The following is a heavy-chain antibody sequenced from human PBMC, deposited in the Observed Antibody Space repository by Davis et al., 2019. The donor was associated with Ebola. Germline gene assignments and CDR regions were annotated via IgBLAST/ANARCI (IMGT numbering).Heavy chain of an antibody. V-gene: IGHV3-23*01. CDR3: ARYCHYTDCSYFDC. Sequence: GESLKISCAASGFTFSSYAMSWVRQAPGKGLEWVSTIDGSGGSTYYADSVKGRFTISRDNSKNTLYLQMNSLRAEDTATYYCARYCHYTDCSYFDCWGQGTMVAVSS. CDR1: GFTFSSYA. CDR2: IDGSGGST. D-gene: IGHD2-15*01. J-gene: IGHJ4*02.